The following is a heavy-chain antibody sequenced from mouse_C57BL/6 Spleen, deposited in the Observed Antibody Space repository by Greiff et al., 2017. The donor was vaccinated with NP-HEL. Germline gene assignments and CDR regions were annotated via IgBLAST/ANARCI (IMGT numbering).Heavy chain of an antibody. Sequence: QVQLQQSGTELVKPGASVKLSCKASGYTFTSYWMHWVKQRPGQGLEWIGNINPSNGGTNYNEKFKSKDTLTVDKSASTAYSQLISLTSEDSAVYYCARGLLQGGNFDYWGQGTTLTVSS. CDR2: INPSNGGT. CDR1: GYTFTSYW. J-gene: IGHJ2*01. D-gene: IGHD2-10*01. V-gene: IGHV1-53*01. CDR3: ARGLLQGGNFDY.